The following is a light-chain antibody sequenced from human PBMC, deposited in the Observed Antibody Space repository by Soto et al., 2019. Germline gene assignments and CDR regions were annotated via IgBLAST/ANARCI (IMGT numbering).Light chain of an antibody. V-gene: IGLV2-8*01. Sequence: QSALTQPPSASGSPGQSVTISCTGTSSDVGGYNYVSWYQQHPGKAPKLMIYEVFKRPSGVPDRFSGSKSGNTASLTVSGLQAEDEADYYCSSYTGSNNFDVFRTGTKVPVL. CDR1: SSDVGGYNY. J-gene: IGLJ1*01. CDR2: EVF. CDR3: SSYTGSNNFDV.